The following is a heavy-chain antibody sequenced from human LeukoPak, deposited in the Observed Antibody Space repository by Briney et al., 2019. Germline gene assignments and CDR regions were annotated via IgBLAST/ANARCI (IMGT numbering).Heavy chain of an antibody. D-gene: IGHD3-16*01. V-gene: IGHV3-15*01. CDR2: IKSKTDGGTT. J-gene: IGHJ6*04. Sequence: GGSLRLSCAASGFTFSNAWMSWVRQAPGKGLEWVGRIKSKTDGGTTDYAAPVKGRFTISRDDSKNTLYLQMNSLKTEDTAVYYCTTDWGPYYYYGMDVWGKGTTVTVSS. CDR3: TTDWGPYYYYGMDV. CDR1: GFTFSNAW.